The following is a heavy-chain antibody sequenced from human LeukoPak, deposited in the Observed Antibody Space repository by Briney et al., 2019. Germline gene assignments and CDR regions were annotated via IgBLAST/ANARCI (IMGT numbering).Heavy chain of an antibody. CDR1: GFTFSSYD. CDR2: IGTAGDT. Sequence: GGSLRLSCAASGFTFSSYDMHWVRQATGKGLEWVSAIGTAGDTYYPGSVKGRFTISRENAKNSLYLQMNSLRAGDTAVYYCAKTVGTPFYYYYYMDVWGKGTTVTISS. J-gene: IGHJ6*03. D-gene: IGHD4-23*01. V-gene: IGHV3-13*01. CDR3: AKTVGTPFYYYYYMDV.